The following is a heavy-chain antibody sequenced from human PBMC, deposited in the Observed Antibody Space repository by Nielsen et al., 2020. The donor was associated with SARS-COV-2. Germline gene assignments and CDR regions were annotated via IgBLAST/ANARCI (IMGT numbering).Heavy chain of an antibody. J-gene: IGHJ6*02. Sequence: GESLKISCAASGFTVSSNYMSWVRQAPGKGLEWVSVIYSGGSTYYADSVKGRFTISRDNSKNTLYLQMNSLRAEDTAVYYCARDMGWEAYYYGMDVWGQGTTVTVSS. CDR3: ARDMGWEAYYYGMDV. D-gene: IGHD1-26*01. CDR1: GFTVSSNY. CDR2: IYSGGST. V-gene: IGHV3-53*01.